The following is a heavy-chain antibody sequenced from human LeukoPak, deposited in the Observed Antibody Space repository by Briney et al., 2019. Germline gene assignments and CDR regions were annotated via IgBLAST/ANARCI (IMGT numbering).Heavy chain of an antibody. CDR3: AKVSLGSFDY. J-gene: IGHJ4*02. Sequence: PGRSLRLSCAASGFTFDDYAMHWVRQAPGKGLEWVSGISWNSGSIGYADSVKGRFTISRDNAKNSLYLQMNSLRAEDTALYYCAKVSLGSFDYWGQGTLVTVSS. D-gene: IGHD3-10*01. V-gene: IGHV3-9*01. CDR2: ISWNSGSI. CDR1: GFTFDDYA.